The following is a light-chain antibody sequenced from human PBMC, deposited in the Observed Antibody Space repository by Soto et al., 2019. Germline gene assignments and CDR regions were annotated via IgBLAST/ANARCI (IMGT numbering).Light chain of an antibody. Sequence: DIQMTQSPSSVSASVGDRVTITCRASQDISSWLVWYQQKPGKAPNLLIYAAFSLQSGVPSRFSGSGSGTDFTLTISSLQPEDSATYFCQHTRSFPWTFGQGTKVEIK. CDR1: QDISSW. J-gene: IGKJ1*01. V-gene: IGKV1-12*01. CDR3: QHTRSFPWT. CDR2: AAF.